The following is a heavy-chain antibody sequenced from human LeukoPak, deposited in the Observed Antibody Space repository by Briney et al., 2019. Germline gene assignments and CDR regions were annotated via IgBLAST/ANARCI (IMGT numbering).Heavy chain of an antibody. D-gene: IGHD6-6*01. CDR1: GYSFSGYW. CDR3: GRLRGSSLSVAYYDF. Sequence: GESLKISCKGSGYSFSGYWIVWVRQMPGKGLEWMGIVSPGDSKTRYSPPFQGQVTMSADKSISTAYLQWSSLKASDTAMYYCGRLRGSSLSVAYYDFWGQGTLVTVSS. V-gene: IGHV5-51*01. J-gene: IGHJ4*02. CDR2: VSPGDSKT.